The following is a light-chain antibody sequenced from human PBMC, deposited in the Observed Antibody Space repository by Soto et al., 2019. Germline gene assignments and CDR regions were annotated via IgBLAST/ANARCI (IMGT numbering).Light chain of an antibody. V-gene: IGKV3-11*01. CDR3: QQRSNWPWT. CDR2: DAS. CDR1: QSVSSD. Sequence: DTVLTQSPATLSSXPGERAALSCRASQSVSSDLAWYQHKPGQAPRLLIFDASNRATGTPARFSGSGSGTDFTLTISSLEPDDFAVYYCQQRSNWPWTFGQGTRLEIK. J-gene: IGKJ5*01.